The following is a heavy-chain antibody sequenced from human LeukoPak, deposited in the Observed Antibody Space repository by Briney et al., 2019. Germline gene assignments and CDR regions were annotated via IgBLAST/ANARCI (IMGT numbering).Heavy chain of an antibody. CDR1: GYTFTGYY. CDR2: INPNSGGT. Sequence: ASVKVSCKASGYTFTGYYMHWVRQAPGQGLEWMGWINPNSGGTNYAQKFQGRVTMTRDTSISTDYMELSRLRSDDTAVYYCAREMDCSGGSCRDYWGQGTLVTVSS. V-gene: IGHV1-2*02. D-gene: IGHD2-15*01. J-gene: IGHJ4*02. CDR3: AREMDCSGGSCRDY.